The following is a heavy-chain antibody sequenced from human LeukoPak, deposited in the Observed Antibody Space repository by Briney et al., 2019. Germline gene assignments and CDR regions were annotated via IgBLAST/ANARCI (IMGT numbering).Heavy chain of an antibody. CDR1: GYTFTSYY. V-gene: IGHV1-46*01. D-gene: IGHD6-13*01. CDR2: INPSGGST. Sequence: ASVKVSCKASGYTFTSYYMHWVRQAPGQGLEWMGIINPSGGSTSYAQKFQGRVTMTRDMSTSTVYMELSSLRSEDTAVYYCARDVLPGIAAASNAFDIWGQGTMVTVSS. CDR3: ARDVLPGIAAASNAFDI. J-gene: IGHJ3*02.